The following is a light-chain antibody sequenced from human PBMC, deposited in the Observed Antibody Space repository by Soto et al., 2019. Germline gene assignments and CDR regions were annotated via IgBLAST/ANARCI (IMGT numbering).Light chain of an antibody. V-gene: IGKV1-5*01. CDR1: QSISSW. CDR2: DAC. Sequence: DIQMPQSPSTLSASVGDRGTITCRGSQSISSWSAWYQQKPGKAPKLLIYDACSLESGVPSRFSGSGSGTDFTLSINSLQPEDFTTYYCQQTYSTPLTFGGGTKVDIK. J-gene: IGKJ4*01. CDR3: QQTYSTPLT.